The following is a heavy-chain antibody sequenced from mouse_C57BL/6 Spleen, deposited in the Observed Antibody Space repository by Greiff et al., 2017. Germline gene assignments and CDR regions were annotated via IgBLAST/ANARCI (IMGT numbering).Heavy chain of an antibody. V-gene: IGHV3-6*01. J-gene: IGHJ3*01. Sequence: DVKLVESGPGLVKPSQSLSLTCSVTGYSITSGYYWNWIRQFPGNKLEWMGYISYDGSNNYNPSLKNRISITRDTSKNQFFLKLNSVTTEDTATYYCARGTGAYWGQGTLVTVSA. CDR2: ISYDGSN. D-gene: IGHD3-1*01. CDR1: GYSITSGYY. CDR3: ARGTGAY.